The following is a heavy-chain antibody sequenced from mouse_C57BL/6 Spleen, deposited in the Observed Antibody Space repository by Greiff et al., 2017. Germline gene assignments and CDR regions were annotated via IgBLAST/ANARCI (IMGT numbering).Heavy chain of an antibody. CDR1: GFTFSDAW. Sequence: EVQVVESGGGLVQPGGSMKLSCAASGFTFSDAWMDWVRQSPEKGLEWVAEIRNKANNHATYYAESVKGRFTISRDDSKSSVYLQMNSLRAEDTGIYYCTLITTVPFDYWGQGTTLTVSS. D-gene: IGHD1-1*01. J-gene: IGHJ2*01. V-gene: IGHV6-6*01. CDR3: TLITTVPFDY. CDR2: IRNKANNHAT.